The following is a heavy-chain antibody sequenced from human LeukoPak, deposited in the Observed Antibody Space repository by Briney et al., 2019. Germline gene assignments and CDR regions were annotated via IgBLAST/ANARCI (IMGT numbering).Heavy chain of an antibody. CDR3: ARGRSSGWTSPFVY. CDR1: GGSFSGYY. J-gene: IGHJ4*02. Sequence: SETLSLTCAVYGGSFSGYYWSWIRQPPGQGLEWIGEINHSGSTNYNPSLKSRVTISVDTSKSQFSLKLRSVSGAGPAVYYCARGRSSGWTSPFVYWGQGTLVTVSS. V-gene: IGHV4-34*01. D-gene: IGHD6-19*01. CDR2: INHSGST.